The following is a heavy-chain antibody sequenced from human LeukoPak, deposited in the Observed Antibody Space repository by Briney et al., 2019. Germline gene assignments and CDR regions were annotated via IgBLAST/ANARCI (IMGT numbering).Heavy chain of an antibody. V-gene: IGHV4-61*02. CDR1: GGSISSGSYY. D-gene: IGHD3-3*01. J-gene: IGHJ4*02. CDR3: ARGRYYDFWSGYWGRYYFDY. CDR2: IHNSGST. Sequence: SETLSLTCTVSGGSISSGSYYWNWIRQPAGKGLEWIGRIHNSGSTNYNPSLKSRVTISVDTSKNELSLELSSVTAADTAVYYCARGRYYDFWSGYWGRYYFDYWGQGTLVTVSS.